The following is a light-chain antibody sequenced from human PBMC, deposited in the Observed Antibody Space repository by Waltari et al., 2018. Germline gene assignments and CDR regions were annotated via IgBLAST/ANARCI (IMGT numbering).Light chain of an antibody. CDR1: ALPTQY. CDR3: YSTDSSGNHRV. Sequence: SYELTQPPSVSVSPGQTARIPCSGVALPTQYIYWYQQKSGQAPVLFIYEDRKRPSGIPQRFSGSSSGTTATLTISGAQVEDEADYHCYSTDSSGNHRVFGGGTKLIVL. V-gene: IGLV3-10*01. CDR2: EDR. J-gene: IGLJ2*01.